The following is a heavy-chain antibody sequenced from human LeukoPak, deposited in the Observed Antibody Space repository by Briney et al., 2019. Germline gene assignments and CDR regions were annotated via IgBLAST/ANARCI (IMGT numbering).Heavy chain of an antibody. CDR3: ARLLPIQGGDV. CDR2: INHSGGT. CDR1: GRSFTGYY. V-gene: IGHV4-34*01. Sequence: PSETLSLTCAVYGRSFTGYYWSWFRQPPGTGLKWIAEINHSGGTKYNPSLKSRVTISIDTSKTQFALKMTSVTAAGTAVYYCARLLPIQGGDVWGQGTTVTVSS. J-gene: IGHJ6*02. D-gene: IGHD2-15*01.